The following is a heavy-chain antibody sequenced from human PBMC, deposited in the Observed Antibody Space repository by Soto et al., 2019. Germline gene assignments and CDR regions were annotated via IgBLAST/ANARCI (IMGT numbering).Heavy chain of an antibody. V-gene: IGHV3-23*01. J-gene: IGHJ6*02. CDR3: AIDDKGSSSPYYYYYYGMDV. Sequence: GGSLRLSCAASGFTFSSYAMSWVRQAPGKGLEWVSAICYDGSNKYYADSVKGRFTISRDNSKNTLYLQMNSLRAEDTAVYYCAIDDKGSSSPYYYYYYGMDVWGQGTTVTVSS. CDR2: ICYDGSNK. D-gene: IGHD6-6*01. CDR1: GFTFSSYA.